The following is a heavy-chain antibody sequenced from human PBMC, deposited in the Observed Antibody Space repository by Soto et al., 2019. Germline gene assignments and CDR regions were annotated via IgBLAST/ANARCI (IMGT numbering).Heavy chain of an antibody. CDR3: ARARWLKGAGGY. Sequence: ASVXVSFKASWYTVTNYGISGLRQAPGQGLDGMGWINGYNGNTKYIQKFQDTLTMTTDTSTSTAYMELRSLRSDETAVYYCARARWLKGAGGYWGKGTRV. D-gene: IGHD6-19*01. J-gene: IGHJ1*01. CDR1: WYTVTNYG. V-gene: IGHV1-18*04. CDR2: INGYNGNT.